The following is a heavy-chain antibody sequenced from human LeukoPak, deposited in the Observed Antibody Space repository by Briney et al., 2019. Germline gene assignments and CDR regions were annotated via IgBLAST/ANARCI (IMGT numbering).Heavy chain of an antibody. CDR2: INHSGST. D-gene: IGHD2-15*01. Sequence: ASETLSLTCAVYGVSFSGYYWSWIRQPPGKGLEWIGEINHSGSTNYNPSLESRVTISVDTSKNQFSLKLSSVTAADTAVYYCARADIENWFDPWGQGTLVTVSS. CDR1: GVSFSGYY. V-gene: IGHV4-34*01. CDR3: ARADIENWFDP. J-gene: IGHJ5*02.